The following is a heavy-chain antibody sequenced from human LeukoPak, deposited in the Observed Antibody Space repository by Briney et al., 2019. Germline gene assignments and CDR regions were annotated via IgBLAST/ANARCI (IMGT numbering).Heavy chain of an antibody. Sequence: SETLSLTCTGSGGSISSGGYYWSWIRQHPGKGLEWIGYIYYSGSTYYNPSLKSRVTISVDTSKNQFSLKLSSATAADTAVYYCARLFLPAAYDYWGQGTLVTVSS. J-gene: IGHJ4*02. CDR1: GGSISSGGYY. CDR2: IYYSGST. CDR3: ARLFLPAAYDY. D-gene: IGHD2-2*01. V-gene: IGHV4-31*03.